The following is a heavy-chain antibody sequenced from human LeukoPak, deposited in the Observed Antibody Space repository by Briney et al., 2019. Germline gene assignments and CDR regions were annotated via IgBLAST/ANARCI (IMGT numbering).Heavy chain of an antibody. CDR3: ARGIDSSSWYNWFDP. Sequence: SETLSLTCTVFGGSLSSYYWSWIRQPAGEGLEWIGRIYTSGSTNYNPSLKSRVTISVDTSKNQFSLKLSSVTAADTAVYYCARGIDSSSWYNWFDPWGQGTLVTVSS. CDR1: GGSLSSYY. V-gene: IGHV4-4*07. J-gene: IGHJ5*02. D-gene: IGHD6-13*01. CDR2: IYTSGST.